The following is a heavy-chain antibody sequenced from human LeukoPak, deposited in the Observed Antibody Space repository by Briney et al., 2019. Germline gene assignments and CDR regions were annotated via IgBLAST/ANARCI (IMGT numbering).Heavy chain of an antibody. Sequence: PGGSLRLSCAASGFTFSSYGMHWVRQAPGKGLEWVAVISYDGSNKYYADSVKGRFTISRDNSKNTLYLQMNSLRAEDTAVYYCAKGYYDSSGYYLRDYWGQGTLVTVSS. J-gene: IGHJ4*02. CDR2: ISYDGSNK. D-gene: IGHD3-22*01. CDR3: AKGYYDSSGYYLRDY. V-gene: IGHV3-30*18. CDR1: GFTFSSYG.